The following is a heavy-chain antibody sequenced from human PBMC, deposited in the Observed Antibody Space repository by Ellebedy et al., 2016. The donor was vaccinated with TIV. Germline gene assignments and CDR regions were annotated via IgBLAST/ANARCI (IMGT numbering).Heavy chain of an antibody. D-gene: IGHD3-3*01. CDR2: INSDGSST. V-gene: IGHV3-74*01. CDR3: ARVHFYEWSRYYFDY. J-gene: IGHJ4*02. CDR1: GFTFSSYW. Sequence: GGSLRLSXAASGFTFSSYWMHWVRQAPGKGLVWVSRINSDGSSTSYADSVKGRFTISRDNAKNTLYLQMNSLRAEDTAVYYCARVHFYEWSRYYFDYWGQGTLVTVSS.